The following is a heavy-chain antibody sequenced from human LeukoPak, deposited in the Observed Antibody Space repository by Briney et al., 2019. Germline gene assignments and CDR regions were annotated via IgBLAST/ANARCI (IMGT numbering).Heavy chain of an antibody. D-gene: IGHD1-14*01. CDR1: GYSFSTYC. Sequence: GESLKISCKGSGYSFSTYCIGWVRQMPGRGLEWMGIIYPADSDTRYSPSFQGQVTISADKSISTTYLQWSSLKASDTAVYYCVTRGIGPSAFDIWGQGTMVTVSS. CDR3: VTRGIGPSAFDI. J-gene: IGHJ3*02. V-gene: IGHV5-51*01. CDR2: IYPADSDT.